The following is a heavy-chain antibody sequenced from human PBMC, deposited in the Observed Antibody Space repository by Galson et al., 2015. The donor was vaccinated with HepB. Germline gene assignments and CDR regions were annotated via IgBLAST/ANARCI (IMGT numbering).Heavy chain of an antibody. D-gene: IGHD3-3*01. Sequence: SVKVSCKASGYTFTNHGISRVRQAPGQGLEWMGWISAYSGNTKYEQKFQGRLSMTTDTSTNTAYMELRSLTSDDTAVYYCARSRPNVKMIFGVVIPDDYWGQGTLVTVSS. CDR1: GYTFTNHG. CDR2: ISAYSGNT. CDR3: ARSRPNVKMIFGVVIPDDY. V-gene: IGHV1-18*04. J-gene: IGHJ4*02.